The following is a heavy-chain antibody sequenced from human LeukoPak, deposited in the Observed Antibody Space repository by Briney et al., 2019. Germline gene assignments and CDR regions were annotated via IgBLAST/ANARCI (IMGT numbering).Heavy chain of an antibody. CDR1: GFTLNSYG. J-gene: IGHJ5*02. Sequence: GGSLRLSCAASGFTLNSYGMHWVRQAPGKGLEWVAVIWYDGSNKYYADSVKGRFTISRDNSKNTLYLQMNSLRAEDTAVYYCARDLPGYGYVWGSYRQHNWFDPWGQGTLVTVSS. V-gene: IGHV3-33*01. CDR3: ARDLPGYGYVWGSYRQHNWFDP. D-gene: IGHD3-16*02. CDR2: IWYDGSNK.